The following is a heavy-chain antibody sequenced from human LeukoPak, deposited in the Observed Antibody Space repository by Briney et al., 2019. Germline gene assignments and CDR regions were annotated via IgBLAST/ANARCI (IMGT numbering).Heavy chain of an antibody. CDR1: GFTFSSYS. J-gene: IGHJ1*01. V-gene: IGHV3-21*01. CDR2: ISSSSSYI. D-gene: IGHD2-21*01. CDR3: ARDIAYCGGDCYSGYFQH. Sequence: GGSLRLSCAASGFTFSSYSMNWVRQAPGKGLEWVSSISSSSSYIYYADSVKGRFTISRDNAKKSLYLQMNSLRAEDTAVYYCARDIAYCGGDCYSGYFQHWGQGTLVTVSS.